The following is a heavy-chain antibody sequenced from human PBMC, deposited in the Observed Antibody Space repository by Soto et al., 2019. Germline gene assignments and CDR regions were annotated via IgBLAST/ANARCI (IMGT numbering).Heavy chain of an antibody. CDR3: ATSSGYTRRQKFDC. CDR2: IKTEDGKT. CDR1: GYKIFDLS. J-gene: IGHJ4*02. D-gene: IGHD3-16*02. V-gene: IGHV1-24*01. Sequence: ASVKVSCKVSGYKIFDLSMHWVRQAPGKGREWRRKIKTEDGKTKYAAKFKGRVTISRDTSTHTAYLELSRLKSEDTAVYYCATSSGYTRRQKFDCWGQGTLVTVSS.